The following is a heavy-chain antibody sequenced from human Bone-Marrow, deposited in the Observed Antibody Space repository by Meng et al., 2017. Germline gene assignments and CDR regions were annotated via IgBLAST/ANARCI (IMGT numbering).Heavy chain of an antibody. CDR3: ARGTYSSSWYYYYYGMNV. CDR2: MNPNSGNT. Sequence: ASVKVSCKASGYTFTSYDINWVRQATGQGLEWMGWMNPNSGNTGYAQKFQGRVTITRNTSISTAYMGLSSLRSEDTAVYYCARGTYSSSWYYYYYGMNVWGQGTTVTVSS. CDR1: GYTFTSYD. J-gene: IGHJ6*02. D-gene: IGHD6-13*01. V-gene: IGHV1-8*03.